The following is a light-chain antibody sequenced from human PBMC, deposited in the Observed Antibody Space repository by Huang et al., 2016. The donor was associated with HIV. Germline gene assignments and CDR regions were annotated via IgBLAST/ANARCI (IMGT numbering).Light chain of an antibody. J-gene: IGKJ1*01. V-gene: IGKV1-39*01. CDR3: QQSYSTPWT. Sequence: DIQMTHSPSSLSASVGARVTITCRARQRVSRYLNWYQQKPGKAPELLIYAASSLQSGVPSRFSGSGYGTDLTLTISSLQPEDFATYYCQQSYSTPWTFGQGTRVEIK. CDR1: QRVSRY. CDR2: AAS.